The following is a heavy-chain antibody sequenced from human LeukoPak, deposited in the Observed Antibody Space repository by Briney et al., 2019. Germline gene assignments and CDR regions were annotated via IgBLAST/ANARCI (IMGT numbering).Heavy chain of an antibody. D-gene: IGHD2-21*01. J-gene: IGHJ4*02. CDR2: INSDGSST. CDR1: GFTFSSYW. V-gene: IGHV3-74*01. Sequence: GGSPRLSCAASGFTFSSYWMHWVRQAPGKGLVWVSRINSDGSSTSYADSVKGRFTISRDNAKNTLYLQMNSLRAEDTAVYYCARDVGGDYFDYWGQGTLVTVSS. CDR3: ARDVGGDYFDY.